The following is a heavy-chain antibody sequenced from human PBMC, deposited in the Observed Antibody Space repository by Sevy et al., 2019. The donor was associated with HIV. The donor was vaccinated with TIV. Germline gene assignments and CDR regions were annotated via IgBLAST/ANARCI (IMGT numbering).Heavy chain of an antibody. CDR3: TRDLGYYDSSRMYDY. V-gene: IGHV3-49*03. CDR1: GFTFDDYT. Sequence: GGSLRLSCTASGFTFDDYTMSWFRQAPGKGLEWVGFIRSKAYGGTTEDAASVKGRFTISRDDSKSIAFLQMNSLKTEDTAVYYCTRDLGYYDSSRMYDYWGQGTLVTVSS. CDR2: IRSKAYGGTT. J-gene: IGHJ4*02. D-gene: IGHD3-22*01.